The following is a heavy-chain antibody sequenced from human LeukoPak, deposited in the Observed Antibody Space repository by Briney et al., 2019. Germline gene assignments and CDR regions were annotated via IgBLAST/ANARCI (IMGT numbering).Heavy chain of an antibody. CDR3: ATNGDYYDSSGYSQ. D-gene: IGHD3-22*01. CDR2: FDPEDGET. V-gene: IGHV1-24*01. CDR1: GYTLTELS. Sequence: ASVKVSCKVSGYTLTELSMHWVRQAPGKGLEWMGGFDPEDGETIYAQKFQGRVTMTEDTSTDTAYMELSNLRSEDTAVYYCATNGDYYDSSGYSQWGQGTLVTVSS. J-gene: IGHJ4*02.